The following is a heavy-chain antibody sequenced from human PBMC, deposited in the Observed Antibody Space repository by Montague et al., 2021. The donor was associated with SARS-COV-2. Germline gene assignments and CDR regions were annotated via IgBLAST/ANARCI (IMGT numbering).Heavy chain of an antibody. CDR1: GFSLSAVGVG. J-gene: IGHJ5*01. Sequence: PALVKPTQTLTLTCTFSGFSLSAVGVGVGWIRQPPGKALEWLAFIYWDDDKRYNPSLTSRLTISKDTSKNQVVLTLANMDPVDTATYSCAHRLRTVDGPYYHNWFDSWGQGTLVIVSS. D-gene: IGHD3-10*01. CDR3: AHRLRTVDGPYYHNWFDS. V-gene: IGHV2-5*02. CDR2: IYWDDDK.